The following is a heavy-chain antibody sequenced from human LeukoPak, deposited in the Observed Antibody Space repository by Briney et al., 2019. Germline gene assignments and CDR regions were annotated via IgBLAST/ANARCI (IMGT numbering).Heavy chain of an antibody. J-gene: IGHJ3*02. CDR1: GYSFTSYW. D-gene: IGHD4-17*01. CDR2: IYPGDSDT. Sequence: GESLKISCKGSGYSFTSYWIGWVRQMPGKGLEWMGIIYPGDSDTRYSPSFQGQVTISADKSISTAYLQWSSLKASDTAMYYCARRGAGTVTTWSNAFDIWGQGTMVTVSS. V-gene: IGHV5-51*01. CDR3: ARRGAGTVTTWSNAFDI.